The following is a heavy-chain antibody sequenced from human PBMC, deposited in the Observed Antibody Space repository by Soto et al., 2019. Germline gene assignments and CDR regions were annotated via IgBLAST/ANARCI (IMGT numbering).Heavy chain of an antibody. J-gene: IGHJ4*02. CDR2: ISGSGGST. V-gene: IGHV3-23*01. CDR1: GFTFSSYA. Sequence: GGSLRLSCAASGFTFSSYAMSWVRQAPGKGLEWVSAISGSGGSTYYADSVKGRFTISRDNSKNTLYLQMNSLRAEDTDVFYWAKDFLGYCSGGSCPEAIQLGLHVAGVYYFDYWGQGTLVTVSS. CDR3: AKDFLGYCSGGSCPEAIQLGLHVAGVYYFDY. D-gene: IGHD2-15*01.